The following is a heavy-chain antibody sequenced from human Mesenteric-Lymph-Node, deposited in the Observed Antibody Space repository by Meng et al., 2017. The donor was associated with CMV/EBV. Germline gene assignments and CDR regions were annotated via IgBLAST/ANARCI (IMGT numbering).Heavy chain of an antibody. D-gene: IGHD3-10*01. J-gene: IGHJ5*02. Sequence: QLQLQESGPGLVKPSETLSRTCTVSGCPISSSSYYWGWIRQPPGKGLEGIGRIYYSGSTYYNPSLKSRVTISVDTSKNQFSLKLSSVTAADTAVYYCARPHYYGSGSSPWFDPWGQGTLVTVSS. V-gene: IGHV4-39*01. CDR2: IYYSGST. CDR1: GCPISSSSYY. CDR3: ARPHYYGSGSSPWFDP.